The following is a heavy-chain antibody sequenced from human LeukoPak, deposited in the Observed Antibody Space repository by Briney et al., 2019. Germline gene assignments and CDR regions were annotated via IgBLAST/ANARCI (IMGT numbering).Heavy chain of an antibody. CDR1: GYTFTGYY. CDR2: INPNSGGT. Sequence: ASVKGSCKASGYTFTGYYMHWVRQAPGQGLEWMGWINPNSGGTNYAQKFQGRVTMTRDTSISTAYMELSRLRSDDTAVYYCARVPRSYYDSSGRSPDAFDIWGQGTMVTVSS. CDR3: ARVPRSYYDSSGRSPDAFDI. V-gene: IGHV1-2*02. J-gene: IGHJ3*02. D-gene: IGHD3-22*01.